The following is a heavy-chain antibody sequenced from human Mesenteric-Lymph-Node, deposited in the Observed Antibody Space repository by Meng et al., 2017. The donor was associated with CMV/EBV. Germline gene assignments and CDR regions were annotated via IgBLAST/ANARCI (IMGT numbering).Heavy chain of an antibody. CDR3: ARHLIAYCTSTSCSSGMDV. V-gene: IGHV4-39*07. CDR1: GGSISSSSYH. J-gene: IGHJ6*02. CDR2: IYYSGST. D-gene: IGHD2-2*01. Sequence: SETLSLTCTVSGGSISSSSYHWGWLRQPPGKGLEWFGSIYYSGSTYYNPSLKSRVTISVDTSKNQFSLMLSSVTAADTAVYYCARHLIAYCTSTSCSSGMDVWGQGTTVTVSS.